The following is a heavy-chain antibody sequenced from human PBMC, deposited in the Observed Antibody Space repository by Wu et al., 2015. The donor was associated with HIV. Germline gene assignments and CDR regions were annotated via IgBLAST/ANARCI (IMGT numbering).Heavy chain of an antibody. CDR1: GYTFTSYY. CDR3: ARAPQYYYDSSGSDDAFVY. Sequence: QVQLVQSGAEVKKPGASVKVSCKASGYTFTSYYMHWVRQAPGQGLEWMGIINPSGGSTSYAQKFQGRVTMTRDTSTSTVYMELSSLRSEDTAVYYCARAPQYYYDSSGSDDAFVYLGPRDNGHRL. D-gene: IGHD3-22*01. CDR2: INPSGGST. V-gene: IGHV1-46*01. J-gene: IGHJ3*02.